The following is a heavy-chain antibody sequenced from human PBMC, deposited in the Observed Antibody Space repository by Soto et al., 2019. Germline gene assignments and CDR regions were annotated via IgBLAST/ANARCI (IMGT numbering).Heavy chain of an antibody. D-gene: IGHD1-26*01. CDR2: IYWDDAK. Sequence: QITLKESGPTLVKPTQTLTLTCTFSGFSLSTSRVGVGWIRQPPGKALEWLAVIYWDDAKTYRPSLKSRLTITKDTSKNQVALTMTNMDPVVTATYYCAHAYGGRSLYWGQGTLVTVSS. V-gene: IGHV2-5*02. CDR3: AHAYGGRSLY. CDR1: GFSLSTSRVG. J-gene: IGHJ4*02.